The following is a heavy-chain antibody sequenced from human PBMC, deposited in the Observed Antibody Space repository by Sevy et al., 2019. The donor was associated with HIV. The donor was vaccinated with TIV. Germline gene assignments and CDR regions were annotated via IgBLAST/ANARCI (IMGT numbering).Heavy chain of an antibody. CDR2: INWDGGTT. CDR1: GFTFHDYA. Sequence: GGSLRLSCAASGFTFHDYAMHWVRQPPGKGLEWVSLINWDGGTTYYADCVKGRFTISRDNSKDSLFLQMNSLRVEDTAFYYCTKDKSRLGGAFDSWGQGTLVTVSS. J-gene: IGHJ4*02. V-gene: IGHV3-43D*04. CDR3: TKDKSRLGGAFDS. D-gene: IGHD7-27*01.